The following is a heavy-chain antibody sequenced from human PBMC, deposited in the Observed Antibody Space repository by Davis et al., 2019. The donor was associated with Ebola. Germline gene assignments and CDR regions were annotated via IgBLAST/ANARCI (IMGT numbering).Heavy chain of an antibody. D-gene: IGHD3-3*01. V-gene: IGHV1-24*01. CDR2: FDPEDGET. J-gene: IGHJ4*02. CDR3: STGTYDFWP. CDR1: GYTLSEVF. Sequence: ASVKVSCKVSGYTLSEVFMHWVRQAPGKGLEWMGGFDPEDGETIYAQKFQGRVTMTEDTSTDTAYMELSGLRSEDTAVYYCSTGTYDFWPWGQGILVTVSS.